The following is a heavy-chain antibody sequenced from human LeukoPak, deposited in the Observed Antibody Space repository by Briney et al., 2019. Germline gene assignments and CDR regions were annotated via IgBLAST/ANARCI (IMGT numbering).Heavy chain of an antibody. D-gene: IGHD3-22*01. CDR2: ISGSGRNV. CDR1: GFTFSSYA. Sequence: DPGGSLRLSCAASGFTFSSYAMHWVRQAPGRGLEWVSDISGSGRNVYYGDSVKGRFTISRDNAKNSLYLQMNNLRAEDTAVYYCARSIGYYYTMDVWGQGTTVTVSS. V-gene: IGHV3-48*03. J-gene: IGHJ6*02. CDR3: ARSIGYYYTMDV.